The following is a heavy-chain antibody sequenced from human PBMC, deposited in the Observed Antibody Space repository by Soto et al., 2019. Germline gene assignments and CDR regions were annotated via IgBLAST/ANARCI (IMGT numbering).Heavy chain of an antibody. Sequence: PWETLSLTCTVSGGSISSGGYYCSWIRQHPGKGLEWIGYIYYSGSTYYNPSLKSRVTISVDTSKNQFSLKLSSVTAADTVVYYCARLDSSGYYYGYHFDYWGQGTLVTVSS. J-gene: IGHJ4*02. CDR1: GGSISSGGYY. CDR3: ARLDSSGYYYGYHFDY. V-gene: IGHV4-31*03. D-gene: IGHD3-22*01. CDR2: IYYSGST.